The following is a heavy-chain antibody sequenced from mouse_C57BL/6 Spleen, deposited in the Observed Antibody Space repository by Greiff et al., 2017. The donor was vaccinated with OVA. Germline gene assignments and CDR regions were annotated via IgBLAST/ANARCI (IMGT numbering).Heavy chain of an antibody. CDR3: ARQGYDYDERENWFAY. D-gene: IGHD2-4*01. J-gene: IGHJ3*01. V-gene: IGHV2-6-1*01. CDR1: GFSLTSYG. Sequence: QVQLKESGPGLVAPSQSLSITCTVSGFSLTSYGVHWVRQPPGKGLEWLVVIWSDGSTTYNSALKSRLSISKDNSKSQVFLKMNSLQTDDTAMYYCARQGYDYDERENWFAYWGQGTLVTVSA. CDR2: IWSDGST.